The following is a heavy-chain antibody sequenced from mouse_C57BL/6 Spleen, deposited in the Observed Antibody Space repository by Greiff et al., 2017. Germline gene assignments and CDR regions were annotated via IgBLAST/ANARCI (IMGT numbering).Heavy chain of an antibody. CDR2: ISDGGSYT. D-gene: IGHD1-1*01. Sequence: DVKLVESGGGLVKPGGSLKLSCAASGFTFSSYAMSWVRQTPEKRLEWVATISDGGSYTYYPDNVKGRFTISRDNAKNNLYLQMSHLKSEDTAMYYCARAITTVVGYAMDYWGQGTSVTVSS. V-gene: IGHV5-4*03. CDR3: ARAITTVVGYAMDY. CDR1: GFTFSSYA. J-gene: IGHJ4*01.